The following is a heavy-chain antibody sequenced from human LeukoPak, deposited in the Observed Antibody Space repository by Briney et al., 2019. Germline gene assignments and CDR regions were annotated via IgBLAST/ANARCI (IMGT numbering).Heavy chain of an antibody. Sequence: GSSVKVSCKASGGTFSSYAISWVRQAPGQGLEWMGGIIPIFGTANYAQKFQGRVTITADESTSTAYMELSSLRSEDTAVYYCAIANHRYSYGRPSYYYMDVWSKGTTVTVSS. J-gene: IGHJ6*03. V-gene: IGHV1-69*01. CDR1: GGTFSSYA. D-gene: IGHD5-18*01. CDR2: IIPIFGTA. CDR3: AIANHRYSYGRPSYYYMDV.